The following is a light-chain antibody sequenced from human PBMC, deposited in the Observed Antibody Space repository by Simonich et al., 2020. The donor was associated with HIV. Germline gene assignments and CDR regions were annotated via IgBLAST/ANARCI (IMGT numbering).Light chain of an antibody. CDR2: LGY. CDR1: QSLLGSNGYNY. CDR3: QQYYSTPFT. V-gene: IGKV2-28*01. Sequence: DIVMTQSPLSLPVTPGEPASISCRSSQSLLGSNGYNYLDWYLQKPGQSPQLLIYLGYNRASGVPDRFSGRGSGTDYTLSISSLQPEDFATYYCQQYYSTPFTFGPGTKVDIK. J-gene: IGKJ3*01.